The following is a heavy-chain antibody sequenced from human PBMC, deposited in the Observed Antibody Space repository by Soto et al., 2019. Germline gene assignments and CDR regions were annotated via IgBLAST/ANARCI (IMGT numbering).Heavy chain of an antibody. CDR1: GFTFNDHY. Sequence: PGGSLRLSCVASGFTFNDHYMEWVRQSPGEGLEWVGRSRNKVNGYTTEYAASVKGRFTISRDDSRISMFLQMNSLKTEDSAVYYCVRGPGGVTVAGSPNYYFTMDVWGQGTTVTVSS. CDR2: SRNKVNGYTT. V-gene: IGHV3-72*01. D-gene: IGHD6-19*01. J-gene: IGHJ6*02. CDR3: VRGPGGVTVAGSPNYYFTMDV.